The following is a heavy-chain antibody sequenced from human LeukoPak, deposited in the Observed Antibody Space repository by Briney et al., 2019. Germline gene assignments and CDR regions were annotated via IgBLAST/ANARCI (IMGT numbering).Heavy chain of an antibody. CDR1: GYTFTSFE. CDR2: MNPNSGNT. J-gene: IGHJ6*02. Sequence: ASVKVSCKASGYTFTSFEINWVRQATGQGLEWMGWMNPNSGNTGYAQKFQGRVTMTRDTSISTAYMELSSLRSEDTAVYYCARMRAVYYYYGMDVWGQGTTVTVSS. D-gene: IGHD1-26*01. V-gene: IGHV1-8*01. CDR3: ARMRAVYYYYGMDV.